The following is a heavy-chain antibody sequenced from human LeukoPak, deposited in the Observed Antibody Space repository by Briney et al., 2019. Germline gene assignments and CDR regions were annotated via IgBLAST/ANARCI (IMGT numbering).Heavy chain of an antibody. Sequence: SETLSLTCTVSGASISSYYWNWIRQPPGKGLEWIGYIYYSGSTIYNPSLKSQVTMSVDMSKNQFSLKLSSVTAADTAVYYCAARPGDYPPWSFDLWGRGTLVTVSS. J-gene: IGHJ2*01. CDR3: AARPGDYPPWSFDL. D-gene: IGHD4-17*01. CDR1: GASISSYY. CDR2: IYYSGST. V-gene: IGHV4-59*08.